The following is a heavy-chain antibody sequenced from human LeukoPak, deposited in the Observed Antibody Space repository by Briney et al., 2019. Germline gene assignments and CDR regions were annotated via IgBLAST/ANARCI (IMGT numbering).Heavy chain of an antibody. CDR2: ISRDSAYM. CDR1: GFTFTTYD. D-gene: IGHD6-6*01. Sequence: GESLRLSCAASGFTFTTYDMNWVRQAPGKGLEWVSYISRDSAYMYLADSVKGRFTISRDNAKNSLNLQMNSLRGEDTAVYYCARDDASTARASGMDVWGKGTTVTVSS. J-gene: IGHJ6*04. CDR3: ARDDASTARASGMDV. V-gene: IGHV3-21*01.